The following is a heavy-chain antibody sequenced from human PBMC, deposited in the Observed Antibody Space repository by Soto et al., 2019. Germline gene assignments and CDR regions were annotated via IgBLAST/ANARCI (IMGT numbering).Heavy chain of an antibody. CDR2: INHSGST. D-gene: IGHD3-22*01. CDR3: ARCRRYDSSAYGY. CDR1: GGSFSGYY. Sequence: PSETLSLTCAVYGGSFSGYYWSWIRQPPGKGLEWIGEINHSGSTNYNPSLKSRVTISVDTSKNQFSLKLSSVTAADTAVYYCARCRRYDSSAYGYWGQGTLVTGSS. V-gene: IGHV4-34*01. J-gene: IGHJ4*02.